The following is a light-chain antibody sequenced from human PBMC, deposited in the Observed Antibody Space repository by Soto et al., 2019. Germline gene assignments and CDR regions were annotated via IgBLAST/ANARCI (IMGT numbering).Light chain of an antibody. Sequence: DIQMTQSPSSLSASVGDRITITCRASQTITTYLNWYQQKPGKAPKLVIYAASSLQSGVPSRFSGSGSGTEFTLTLSSLQPEDFAPYYCQQTYSSPPTFGQGTRLEIK. V-gene: IGKV1-39*01. CDR2: AAS. CDR3: QQTYSSPPT. CDR1: QTITTY. J-gene: IGKJ2*01.